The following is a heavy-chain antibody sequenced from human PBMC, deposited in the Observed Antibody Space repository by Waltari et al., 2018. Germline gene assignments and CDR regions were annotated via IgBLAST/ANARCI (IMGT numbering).Heavy chain of an antibody. J-gene: IGHJ4*02. Sequence: QVQLVESGGGVVQPGRSLRPSCAASGFDCRGYVMHWVRQAPGKGLEWVAVIWYDGRYEYYADSVKGRFTISRDNSKDTLYLQMNSLRAEDTAVYYCARDFASTYFFDYWGQGTLVTVSS. V-gene: IGHV3-33*01. CDR3: ARDFASTYFFDY. CDR2: IWYDGRYE. CDR1: GFDCRGYV.